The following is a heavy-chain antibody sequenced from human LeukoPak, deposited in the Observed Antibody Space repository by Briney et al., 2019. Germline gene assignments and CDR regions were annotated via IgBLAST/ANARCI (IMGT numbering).Heavy chain of an antibody. Sequence: GGSLRLSCAASGFTFSSYAMSWVRQAPGKGLEWVSYIDSSSRAIYYAGSVKGRFSVSRDNAKNSLYLQMNSLRAEDTAIYYCARDHAGYDFWGQGTLVTVSS. J-gene: IGHJ4*02. CDR1: GFTFSSYA. D-gene: IGHD5-18*01. CDR2: IDSSSRAI. V-gene: IGHV3-48*01. CDR3: ARDHAGYDF.